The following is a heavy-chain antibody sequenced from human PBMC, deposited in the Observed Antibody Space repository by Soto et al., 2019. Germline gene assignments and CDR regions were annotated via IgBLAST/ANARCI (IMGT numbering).Heavy chain of an antibody. V-gene: IGHV3-15*07. D-gene: IGHD3-22*01. CDR3: TTDSYSTMITARFDY. CDR2: IKSKTNGGTT. CDR1: GFTFSKAW. J-gene: IGHJ4*01. Sequence: GESLKISCVASGFTFSKAWINWVRQAPGKGLEWVGRIKSKTNGGTTDFAAHVRDRFAISRDDSKNIVYLQMNSLRIEDTAVYYCTTDSYSTMITARFDYWGHGTRVTVSS.